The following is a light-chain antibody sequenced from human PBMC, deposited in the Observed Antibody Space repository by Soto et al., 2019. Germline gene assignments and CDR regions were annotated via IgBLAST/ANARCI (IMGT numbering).Light chain of an antibody. V-gene: IGKV3-20*01. CDR1: QSISSSY. J-gene: IGKJ1*01. CDR2: GAS. Sequence: DIVLTQSPGTLSLSPGERATLSCRASQSISSSYLAWYQQRPGQAPRLLIYGASSRATGIPDRFSGSGSGTDFTLTISRLEPEDFAVYYYQQYGMSPWTFGQGTKVEI. CDR3: QQYGMSPWT.